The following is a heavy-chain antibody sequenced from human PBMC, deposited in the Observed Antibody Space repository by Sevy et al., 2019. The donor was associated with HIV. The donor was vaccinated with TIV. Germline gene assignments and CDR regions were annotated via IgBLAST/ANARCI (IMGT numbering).Heavy chain of an antibody. J-gene: IGHJ3*02. CDR3: AKDSADHYYDSSGYYYIDAVDI. CDR1: GFTFSSYA. CDR2: ISGSGGST. V-gene: IGHV3-23*01. Sequence: GGSLRLSCAASGFTFSSYAMSWVRQAPGKGLEWVSAISGSGGSTYYADSVKGRFTISRDKSKKTLYLQMNSLRAEDTAVYYCAKDSADHYYDSSGYYYIDAVDIWGQGTMVTVSS. D-gene: IGHD3-22*01.